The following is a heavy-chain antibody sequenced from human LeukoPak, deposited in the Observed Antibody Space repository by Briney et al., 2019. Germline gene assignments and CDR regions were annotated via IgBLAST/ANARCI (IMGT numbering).Heavy chain of an antibody. CDR3: ARGVLGELSAHFDY. V-gene: IGHV1-18*01. CDR1: GYTFTGYG. D-gene: IGHD3-16*02. J-gene: IGHJ4*02. Sequence: ASVKVSCKASGYTFTGYGISWVRQAPGQGLEWMGWISAYNGNTNYAQKLQGRVTMTRDTSISTAYMELSRLRSDDTAVYYCARGVLGELSAHFDYWGQGTLVTVSS. CDR2: ISAYNGNT.